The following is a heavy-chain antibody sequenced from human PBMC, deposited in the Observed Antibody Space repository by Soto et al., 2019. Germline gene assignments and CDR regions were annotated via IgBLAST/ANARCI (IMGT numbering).Heavy chain of an antibody. CDR2: INHSGST. D-gene: IGHD1-26*01. Sequence: QVQLQQWGAGLLKPSETLSLTCAVYGGSFSGYIWSWIRQPPGKGLQWIGQINHSGSTNYNPSLKSRVTISVHTSNSQFYLEMSSVTAADTAVYYFARGRIRGSDYSGGWYYFDYWGQGTLVTVSS. CDR1: GGSFSGYI. J-gene: IGHJ4*02. V-gene: IGHV4-34*01. CDR3: ARGRIRGSDYSGGWYYFDY.